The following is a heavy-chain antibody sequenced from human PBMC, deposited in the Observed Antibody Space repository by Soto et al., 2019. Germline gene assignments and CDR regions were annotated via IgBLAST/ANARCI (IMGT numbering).Heavy chain of an antibody. D-gene: IGHD3-10*01. J-gene: IGHJ6*02. CDR1: GLTFSGSA. CDR3: TRQTVLLWFGELADRYYYYYGMDV. V-gene: IGHV3-73*01. CDR2: IRSKANSYAT. Sequence: SLRLSCAASGLTFSGSAMHWVRQASGKGLEWVGRIRSKANSYATAYAASVKGRFTISRDDSKNTAYLQMNSLKTEDTAVYYCTRQTVLLWFGELADRYYYYYGMDVWGQGTTVTVSS.